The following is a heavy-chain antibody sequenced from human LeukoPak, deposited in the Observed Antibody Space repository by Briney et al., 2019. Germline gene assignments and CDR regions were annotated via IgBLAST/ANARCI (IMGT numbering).Heavy chain of an antibody. Sequence: GGSLRLSCAASGFTFDDYTMHWVRQAPGKGLEWVSLINWDGGSTDDAASVKGRFTIARDNSKISLYLQMNSLRTEDTALYYCAKDIGGYCSSTSCSTCCFDPWGQGTLVTVSS. D-gene: IGHD2-2*01. V-gene: IGHV3-43*01. CDR2: INWDGGST. CDR3: AKDIGGYCSSTSCSTCCFDP. CDR1: GFTFDDYT. J-gene: IGHJ5*02.